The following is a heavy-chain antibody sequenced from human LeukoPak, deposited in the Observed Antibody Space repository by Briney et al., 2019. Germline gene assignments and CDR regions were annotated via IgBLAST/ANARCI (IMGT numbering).Heavy chain of an antibody. CDR2: ITNSGNSK. V-gene: IGHV3-48*01. CDR1: EITFSSYS. D-gene: IGHD3-22*01. J-gene: IGHJ4*02. CDR3: ARTRSSGYLTFGY. Sequence: GGSLRLSCAASEITFSSYSMNWVRQAPGKGLEWVSYITNSGNSKSYADSVKGRFTISRDNTKNSLYLQMNGLRAEDTAVYYCARTRSSGYLTFGYWGQGILVTVSS.